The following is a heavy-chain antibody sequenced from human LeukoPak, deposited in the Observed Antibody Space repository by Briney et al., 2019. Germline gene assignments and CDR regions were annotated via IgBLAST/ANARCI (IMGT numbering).Heavy chain of an antibody. CDR3: ARDGPNTAMARGTFDY. CDR2: ISYGGGNI. V-gene: IGHV3-30*04. J-gene: IGHJ4*02. CDR1: GFTFSSYA. D-gene: IGHD5-18*01. Sequence: GGSLRLSCGASGFTFSSYAVHGVRQAPGKGLEWVAVISYGGGNIYCADSVKDRFTISRDNSKNTLYLQMNSLRAEDTALYYCARDGPNTAMARGTFDYWGQGTLVTVSS.